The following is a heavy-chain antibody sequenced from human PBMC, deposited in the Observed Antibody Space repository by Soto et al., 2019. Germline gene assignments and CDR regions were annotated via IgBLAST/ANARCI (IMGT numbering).Heavy chain of an antibody. CDR1: GGSFSDYY. V-gene: IGHV4-34*01. CDR2: INHSGST. CDR3: AREVPSRSLDL. J-gene: IGHJ2*01. D-gene: IGHD3-10*01. Sequence: QVRLQQWGAGLLKPSETLPLTCAVYGGSFSDYYWSWIRQPPGKGLEWIGEINHSGSTNYNPSLKRRVSISVDTSKNQCSLKLTSVTAADTTVSYCAREVPSRSLDLCGRGTPVTVSS.